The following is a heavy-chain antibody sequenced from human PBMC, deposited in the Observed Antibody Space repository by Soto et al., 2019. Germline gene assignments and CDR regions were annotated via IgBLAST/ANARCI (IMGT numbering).Heavy chain of an antibody. D-gene: IGHD6-13*01. J-gene: IGHJ4*02. V-gene: IGHV4-31*03. CDR2: ISYSGST. CDR3: GRDGGIAAAGTPFDY. CDR1: GGSISSGGYY. Sequence: SETLSLTCTVSGGSISSGGYYWSWIRQHPGKGLEWIGYISYSGSTYYNPSRKSRVTISGDTSKNKFSLKLRSVTAADTAVYYCGRDGGIAAAGTPFDYWGQGTLVTVS.